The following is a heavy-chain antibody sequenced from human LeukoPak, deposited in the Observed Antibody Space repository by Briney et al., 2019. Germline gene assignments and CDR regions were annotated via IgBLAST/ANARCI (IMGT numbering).Heavy chain of an antibody. D-gene: IGHD1-14*01. V-gene: IGHV3-64*01. CDR3: ARETTFYYYMDV. CDR1: GFSFSSYA. CDR2: ISSNGGST. J-gene: IGHJ6*03. Sequence: GGSLRLSCAASGFSFSSYAMHWVRQAPGKGLEYVSAISSNGGSTYYANSVKGRFTISRDNSKNSLYLQMGSLRAEDMAVYYCARETTFYYYMDVWGKGTTVTVSS.